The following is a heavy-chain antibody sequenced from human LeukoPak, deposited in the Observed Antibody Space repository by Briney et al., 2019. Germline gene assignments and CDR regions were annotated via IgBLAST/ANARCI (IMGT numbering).Heavy chain of an antibody. CDR1: GFTFSSYW. CDR3: AKDEGQQQLEYYFDY. J-gene: IGHJ4*02. Sequence: GGSLRLSCAASGFTFSSYWMNWVRQAPGKGLVWVSRIASDGSSTTYADSVKGRFSISRDNAKNTLYLQMNSLRAEATAVYYCAKDEGQQQLEYYFDYWGQGTLVTVSS. CDR2: IASDGSST. D-gene: IGHD6-13*01. V-gene: IGHV3-74*01.